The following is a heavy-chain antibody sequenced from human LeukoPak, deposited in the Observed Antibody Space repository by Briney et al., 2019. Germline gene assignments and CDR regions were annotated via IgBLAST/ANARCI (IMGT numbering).Heavy chain of an antibody. CDR1: GFTFSSYA. CDR3: AKAEWLFSTGGNYNWFDP. V-gene: IGHV3-23*01. Sequence: GGSLRLSCAASGFTFSSYAMSWVRQAPGKGLEWVSAISGSGGSTYYADSVKGRFTISRDNSKNTLYLQMNSLRAEDTAVYYCAKAEWLFSTGGNYNWFDPWGQGTLVAVSS. CDR2: ISGSGGST. J-gene: IGHJ5*02. D-gene: IGHD3-3*01.